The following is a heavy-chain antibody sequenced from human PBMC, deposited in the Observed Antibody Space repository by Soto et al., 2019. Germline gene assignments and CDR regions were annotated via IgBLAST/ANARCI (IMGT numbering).Heavy chain of an antibody. CDR3: ARDSVSGWAAAGY. CDR2: IWYDGSNK. V-gene: IGHV3-33*01. J-gene: IGHJ4*02. CDR1: GFTFTSYG. Sequence: SLRLSCAASGFTFTSYGMHWFRTAPGKGLEWVAVIWYDGSNKYYADSVKGRFTISRDNSKNTLYLQMNSLRAEDTAVYYCARDSVSGWAAAGYWGQGTLVTVSS. D-gene: IGHD6-13*01.